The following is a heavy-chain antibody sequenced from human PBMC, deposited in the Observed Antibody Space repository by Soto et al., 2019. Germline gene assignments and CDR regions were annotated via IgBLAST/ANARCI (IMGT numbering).Heavy chain of an antibody. CDR1: GGTFSSYA. D-gene: IGHD4-4*01. V-gene: IGHV1-69*13. J-gene: IGHJ4*02. CDR2: IVPIVDTS. Sequence: SVKVSCKTSGGTFSSYAISWVRQAPGQGLEWMGGIVPIVDTSTYAQKFQGRVTITADESTSTAYMELSSLRSEDTAVYYCARDPHYSNYGFDYWGQGTLVTVSS. CDR3: ARDPHYSNYGFDY.